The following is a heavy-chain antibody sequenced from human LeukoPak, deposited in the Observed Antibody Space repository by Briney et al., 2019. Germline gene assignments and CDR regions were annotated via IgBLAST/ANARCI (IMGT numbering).Heavy chain of an antibody. CDR3: ARDQTDYYDSSGYLDY. V-gene: IGHV1-2*06. CDR2: INPNSGGT. D-gene: IGHD3-22*01. CDR1: GYTFTGYY. Sequence: ASVKVSCKASGYTFTGYYMHWVRQAPGQGLEWMGRINPNSGGTNYAQKLQGRVTMTTDTSTSTAYMELRSLRSDDTAVYYCARDQTDYYDSSGYLDYWGQGTLVTVSS. J-gene: IGHJ4*02.